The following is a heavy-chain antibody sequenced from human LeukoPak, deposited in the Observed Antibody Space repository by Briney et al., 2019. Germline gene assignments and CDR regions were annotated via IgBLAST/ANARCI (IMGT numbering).Heavy chain of an antibody. CDR3: ARGARYFDWLPDDF. CDR1: GYTFTGYY. CDR2: INPNSGGT. V-gene: IGHV1-2*02. D-gene: IGHD3-9*01. J-gene: IGHJ4*02. Sequence: ASVKVSCKASGYTFTGYYMHWVRQAPGQGLEWMRWINPNSGGTIYAHRFRGRVTMTRDTSITTAYMELSRLRSDDTAVYYCARGARYFDWLPDDFWGQGTLVTVSS.